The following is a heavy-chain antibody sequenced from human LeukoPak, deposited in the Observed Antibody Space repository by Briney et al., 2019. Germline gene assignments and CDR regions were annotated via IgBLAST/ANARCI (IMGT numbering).Heavy chain of an antibody. CDR3: ARDGSYYYDSSGYSPPDY. V-gene: IGHV1-2*02. CDR1: GYTFTSYY. J-gene: IGHJ4*02. Sequence: RASVKVSCKASGYTFTSYYMHWVRQAPGQGLEWMGWINPNSGGTNYAQKFQGRVTMTRDTSISTAYMELSRLRSDDTAVYYCARDGSYYYDSSGYSPPDYWGQGTLVTVSS. CDR2: INPNSGGT. D-gene: IGHD3-22*01.